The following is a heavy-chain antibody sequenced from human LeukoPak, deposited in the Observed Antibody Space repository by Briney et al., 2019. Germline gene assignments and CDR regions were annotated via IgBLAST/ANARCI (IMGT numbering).Heavy chain of an antibody. CDR2: INHSGST. CDR3: ARSPTVTYPEYYFDY. V-gene: IGHV4-34*01. J-gene: IGHJ4*02. D-gene: IGHD4-17*01. Sequence: SETLSLTCAVYGGSFSAYYWSWIRQPPGKGLEWIGEINHSGSTNYNPSLKSRVAISVDTSRNQFSLRLSSVTAADTAVYYCARSPTVTYPEYYFDYWGQGTLVTVSS. CDR1: GGSFSAYY.